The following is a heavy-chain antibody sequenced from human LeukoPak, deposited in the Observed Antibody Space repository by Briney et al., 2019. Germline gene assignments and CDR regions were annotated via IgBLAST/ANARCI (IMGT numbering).Heavy chain of an antibody. CDR1: GYTFTELS. V-gene: IGHV1-24*01. CDR2: FDPEDGET. CDR3: ATSNGYSYGTSN. Sequence: AASVTVSCTVSGYTFTELSMHWVRQAPGKGLEWMGGFDPEDGETIYAQKFQGRVTMTEDTSTDTAYMELSSLRSEDTAVYYCATSNGYSYGTSNWGQGTLVTVSS. J-gene: IGHJ4*02. D-gene: IGHD5-18*01.